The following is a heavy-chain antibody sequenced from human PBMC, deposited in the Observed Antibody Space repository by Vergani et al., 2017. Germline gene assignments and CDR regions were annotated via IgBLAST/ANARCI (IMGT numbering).Heavy chain of an antibody. V-gene: IGHV1-69*02. J-gene: IGHJ6*02. CDR2: IIPILGIA. D-gene: IGHD3-10*01. Sequence: QVQLVQSGAEVKKPGSSVKVSCKASGGTFSSYTISWVRQAPGQGLKWMGRIIPILGIANYAQKFQGRVTITADKSTSTAYMELGSLRSEDTAVYYCARATMVRGVSPGYYYGMDVWGQGTTVTVSS. CDR3: ARATMVRGVSPGYYYGMDV. CDR1: GGTFSSYT.